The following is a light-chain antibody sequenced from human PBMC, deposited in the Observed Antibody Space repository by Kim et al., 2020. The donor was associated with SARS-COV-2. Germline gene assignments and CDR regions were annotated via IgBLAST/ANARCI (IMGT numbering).Light chain of an antibody. Sequence: SAGERVTLSCRASLSVSRNLAWYQRKPGQAPRLLIYGTSTRATGIPARFSGTGSGTEFTLTISSLQSEDFAVYYCQQYNNWAQTVGQGTKLEI. CDR3: QQYNNWAQT. CDR2: GTS. CDR1: LSVSRN. J-gene: IGKJ2*01. V-gene: IGKV3-15*01.